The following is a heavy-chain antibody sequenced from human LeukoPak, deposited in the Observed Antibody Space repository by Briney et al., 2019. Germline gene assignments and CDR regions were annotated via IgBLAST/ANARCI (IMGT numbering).Heavy chain of an antibody. CDR2: IKQDGSEK. J-gene: IGHJ6*03. V-gene: IGHV3-7*01. Sequence: PGGSLRLSCAASGFTFSSYWMSWVRQAPGKGLEWVANIKQDGSEKYYVDSVKGRFTISRDNAKNSLYLQMNSLRAEDTAVYYCARVQVGVAPFYYYYYMDVWGKGTTVTVPS. CDR1: GFTFSSYW. D-gene: IGHD3-16*01. CDR3: ARVQVGVAPFYYYYYMDV.